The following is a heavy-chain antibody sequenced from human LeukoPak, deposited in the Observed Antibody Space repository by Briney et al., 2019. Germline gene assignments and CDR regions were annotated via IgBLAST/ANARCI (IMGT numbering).Heavy chain of an antibody. CDR2: ISSSSSYI. CDR1: GFTFSSYS. V-gene: IGHV3-21*01. J-gene: IGHJ4*02. CDR3: ARDRLPSRYYDFWSGYD. Sequence: GGSLRLSCAASGFTFSSYSMNWVRQAPGKGLEWVSSISSSSSYIYYADSVKGRFTISRDNAKNSLYLQMNSLRAEDTAVYYRARDRLPSRYYDFWSGYDWGQGTLVTVSS. D-gene: IGHD3-3*01.